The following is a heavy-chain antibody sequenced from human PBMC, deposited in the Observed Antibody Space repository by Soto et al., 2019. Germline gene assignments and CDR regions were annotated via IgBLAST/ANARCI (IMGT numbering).Heavy chain of an antibody. V-gene: IGHV1-69*01. CDR1: GGIFSSYA. J-gene: IGHJ4*02. CDR2: IITIFGTA. CDR3: ARGGSGYVWFNEF. D-gene: IGHD3-22*01. Sequence: QEQLVQSGAEVKKPGSSVKVSCKASGGIFSSYAISWVRQAPGQGLEWMGGIITIFGTANYAQKFQGRVTITADEFTKTAYMDLSSLKSEETAIYYCARGGSGYVWFNEFWGQGTLVTVSS.